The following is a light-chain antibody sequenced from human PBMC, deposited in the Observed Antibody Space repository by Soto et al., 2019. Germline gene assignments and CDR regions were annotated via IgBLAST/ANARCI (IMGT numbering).Light chain of an antibody. J-gene: IGKJ2*01. CDR1: ESVGSN. CDR3: QQYYKWPPET. CDR2: GAS. Sequence: EIVMTQSLATLSVSPGERATLSCRASESVGSNLAWYQQKPGQAPRLLIHGASKRATGIPARFSGSGSGTEFTLTISSLQSEDFAVYYCQQYYKWPPETFGQGTKVEIK. V-gene: IGKV3-15*01.